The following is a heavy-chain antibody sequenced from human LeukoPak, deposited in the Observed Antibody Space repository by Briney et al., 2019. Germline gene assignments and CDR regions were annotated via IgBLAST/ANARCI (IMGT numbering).Heavy chain of an antibody. V-gene: IGHV1-18*04. CDR1: GYTFTSYY. CDR2: ISAYNGNT. Sequence: ASVKVSCKASGYTFTSYYMHWVRQAPGQGLEWMGWISAYNGNTNYAQKLQGRVTMTTDTSTSTAYMELRGLRSDDTAVYYCAREGSGWYGMDYWGQGTLVTVSS. J-gene: IGHJ4*02. D-gene: IGHD6-19*01. CDR3: AREGSGWYGMDY.